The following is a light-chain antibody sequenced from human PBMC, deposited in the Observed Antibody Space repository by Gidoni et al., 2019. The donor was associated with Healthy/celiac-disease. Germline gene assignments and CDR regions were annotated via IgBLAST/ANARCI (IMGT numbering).Light chain of an antibody. CDR2: DAS. CDR3: QQYDNLPT. CDR1: QDISNY. V-gene: IGKV1-33*01. Sequence: DIQMTQSPSSLSASVGDRVTITCQASQDISNYLNWYQQKPGQAPKLLIYDASNLETGVPSRFSGSGSGTDLTFTISSLQPEDIATYYCQQYDNLPTFGGGTKVEIK. J-gene: IGKJ4*01.